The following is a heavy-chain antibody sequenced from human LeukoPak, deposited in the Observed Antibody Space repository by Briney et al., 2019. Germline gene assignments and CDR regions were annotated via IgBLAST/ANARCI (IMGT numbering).Heavy chain of an antibody. V-gene: IGHV4-39*07. D-gene: IGHD3-16*01. CDR3: ARDSMITFGGTHYMDV. CDR2: IYYSGST. Sequence: GSLRLSCAASGFTFSSYWMSWVRQPPGKGLEWIGSIYYSGSTYYNPSLKSRVTVSVDTSKNQFSLKLSSVTAADTAVYYCARDSMITFGGTHYMDVWGKGTTVTVSS. CDR1: GFTFSSYW. J-gene: IGHJ6*03.